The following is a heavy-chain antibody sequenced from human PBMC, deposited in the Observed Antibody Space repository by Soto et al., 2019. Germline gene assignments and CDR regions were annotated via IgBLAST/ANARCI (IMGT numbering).Heavy chain of an antibody. CDR3: ARLPVLSLVAVWGFDY. CDR2: IDPTDSYT. V-gene: IGHV5-10-1*01. Sequence: PGESLKISCKVSGYIFTRYWISWVRQMPGKGLEWMGRIDPTDSYTDYSPSFQGHVTISVDKSINTAYLQWSSLKASDSAKYYCARLPVLSLVAVWGFDYWGLGTLVTVSS. D-gene: IGHD3-16*01. CDR1: GYIFTRYW. J-gene: IGHJ4*02.